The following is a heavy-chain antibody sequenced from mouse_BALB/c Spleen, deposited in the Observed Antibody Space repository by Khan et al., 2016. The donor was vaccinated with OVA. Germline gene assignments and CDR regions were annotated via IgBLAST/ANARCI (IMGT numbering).Heavy chain of an antibody. Sequence: QVRLQQSGPELVKPGASVKMSCKASGYTFTDYVINWVKQRTGQGLEWIGDIYPGSGSTYYNEKFKGKAKLTADKSSNTAYMQLSSLTFDDSAVYFCARGWYSVFAYWGQGTLVTVSA. CDR2: IYPGSGST. D-gene: IGHD1-1*01. V-gene: IGHV1-77*01. CDR1: GYTFTDYV. CDR3: ARGWYSVFAY. J-gene: IGHJ3*01.